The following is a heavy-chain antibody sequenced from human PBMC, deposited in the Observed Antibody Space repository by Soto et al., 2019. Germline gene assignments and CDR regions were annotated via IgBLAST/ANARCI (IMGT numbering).Heavy chain of an antibody. J-gene: IGHJ5*02. CDR2: IYPGDSDT. D-gene: IGHD6-19*01. CDR3: NFREYADSVKGRHIISRDNAKNSLYLQINSLRDEDTAIYYCVRGGGGGQFDL. Sequence: PGESLKISCKGSGYSFTIYWIGWVRQMPGKGLEWMGIIYPGDSDTRYSPSFQGQVTLSDFYMTWVRQAPGQGLEWLSYISPGSNFREYADSVKGRHIISRDNAKNSLYLQINSLRDEDTAIYYCVRGGGGGQFDLWGQGTVVTVSA. CDR1: GYSFTIYW. V-gene: IGHV5-51*01.